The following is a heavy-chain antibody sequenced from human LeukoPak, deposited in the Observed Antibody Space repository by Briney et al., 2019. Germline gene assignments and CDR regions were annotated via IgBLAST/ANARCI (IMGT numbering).Heavy chain of an antibody. J-gene: IGHJ4*02. CDR2: ISGSGGST. D-gene: IGHD4-17*01. Sequence: PGGSLRLSCAASGFTFSSYGMHWVRQAPGEGLEWVSAISGSGGSTYYADSVKGRFTISRDNSKNTLYLQMNSLRAEDTAVYYCAKVVSQTVTFDYWGQGTLVTVSS. CDR3: AKVVSQTVTFDY. V-gene: IGHV3-23*01. CDR1: GFTFSSYG.